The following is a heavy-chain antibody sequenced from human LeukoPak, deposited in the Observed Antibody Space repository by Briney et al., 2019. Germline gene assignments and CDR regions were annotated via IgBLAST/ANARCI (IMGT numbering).Heavy chain of an antibody. CDR3: VKRTVNYPFDF. V-gene: IGHV3-23*01. Sequence: GGSLRLSCAASGFTLSSFAMNWVRQAPGKGLEWVSAISGSGGSTFYADSVKGRFTISRDKSESTLYLQMNSLRAEDTAVYYCVKRTVNYPFDFWGQGTLLTVSS. CDR2: ISGSGGST. J-gene: IGHJ4*02. D-gene: IGHD1-7*01. CDR1: GFTLSSFA.